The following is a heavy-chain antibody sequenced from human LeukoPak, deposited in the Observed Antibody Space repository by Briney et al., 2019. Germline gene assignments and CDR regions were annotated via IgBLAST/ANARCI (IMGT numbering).Heavy chain of an antibody. CDR1: GYTFTAYY. V-gene: IGHV1-2*02. Sequence: ASVKVSCKTSGYTFTAYYLHWVRQAPGRGLEWMGYIDPNINGATYAQKFQGRVTLTRDTSISTVYMELSSLTSDDTAIYYCARESGSFDYWGQGTLVTVSS. CDR2: IDPNINGA. J-gene: IGHJ4*02. D-gene: IGHD1-26*01. CDR3: ARESGSFDY.